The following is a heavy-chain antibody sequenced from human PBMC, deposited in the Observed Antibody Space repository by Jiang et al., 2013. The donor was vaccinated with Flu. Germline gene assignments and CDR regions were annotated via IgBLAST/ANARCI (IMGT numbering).Heavy chain of an antibody. CDR2: ISSSSSYI. V-gene: IGHV3-21*01. J-gene: IGHJ4*02. D-gene: IGHD3-22*01. Sequence: AASGFTFSSYSMNWVRQAPGKGLEWVSSISSSSSYIYYADSVKGRFTISRDNAKNSLYLQMNSLRAEDTAVYYCARDTSGYYSSDYWGQGALVTVSS. CDR1: GFTFSSYS. CDR3: ARDTSGYYSSDY.